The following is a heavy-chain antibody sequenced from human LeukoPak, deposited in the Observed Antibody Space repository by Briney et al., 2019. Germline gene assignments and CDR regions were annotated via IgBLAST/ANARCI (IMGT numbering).Heavy chain of an antibody. J-gene: IGHJ6*03. Sequence: GGSLRLSCAASGFTFSSYAMHWVRQAPGKGLEWVSLISWDGGNTYYADSVKGRFTISRDNSKNSLYLQMNSLRTEDTALYYCAIAARPRYYYYMDVWGKGTTVTVSS. CDR3: AIAARPRYYYYMDV. CDR2: ISWDGGNT. CDR1: GFTFSSYA. V-gene: IGHV3-43D*03. D-gene: IGHD6-6*01.